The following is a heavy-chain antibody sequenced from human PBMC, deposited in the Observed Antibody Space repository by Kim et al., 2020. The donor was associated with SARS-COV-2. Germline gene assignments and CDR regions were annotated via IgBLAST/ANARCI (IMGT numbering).Heavy chain of an antibody. CDR1: GFAFSSYA. J-gene: IGHJ4*02. CDR3: AKDWDFVVVVAHDY. CDR2: ISGSGGST. Sequence: GGSLRLSCAASGFAFSSYAMSWVRQAPGKGLEWVSAISGSGGSTYYADSVRGRFTISRDNSKNTLYLQMNSLRAEDTAVYYCAKDWDFVVVVAHDYWGQGTLVTVSS. D-gene: IGHD2-15*01. V-gene: IGHV3-23*01.